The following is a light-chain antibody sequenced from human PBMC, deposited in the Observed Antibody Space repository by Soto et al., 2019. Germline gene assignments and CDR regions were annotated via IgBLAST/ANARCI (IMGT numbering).Light chain of an antibody. CDR1: QSVSSSY. V-gene: IGKV3-20*01. CDR3: QQYGSSPPIT. CDR2: GAS. Sequence: ETVLTQAPGTLSLAPGDRATLSCRASQSVSSSYLAWYQQKPGQAPTLLIYGASSRATGIPARFSGSGSGTDFTLTISRLEPEDFAVYYCQQYGSSPPITFGQGTRLEIK. J-gene: IGKJ5*01.